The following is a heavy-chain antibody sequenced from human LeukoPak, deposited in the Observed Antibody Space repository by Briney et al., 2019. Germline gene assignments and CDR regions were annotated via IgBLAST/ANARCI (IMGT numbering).Heavy chain of an antibody. CDR2: IYCGGST. Sequence: GGSLRLSCAASGFTVSSNYMSWVRQAPGKGLEWVSVIYCGGSTYYADSVKGRFTISRDNSKNTLYLQMNCLRAEDTAVYYCARDVRSRFGEEKNWFNPWGQGTLVTVSS. CDR1: GFTVSSNY. CDR3: ARDVRSRFGEEKNWFNP. D-gene: IGHD3-10*01. J-gene: IGHJ5*02. V-gene: IGHV3-53*01.